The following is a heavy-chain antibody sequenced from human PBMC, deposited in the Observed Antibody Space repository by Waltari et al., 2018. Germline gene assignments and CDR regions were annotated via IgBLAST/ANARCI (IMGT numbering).Heavy chain of an antibody. D-gene: IGHD2-2*01. Sequence: QVQLVQSGAEVKKPGASVKVSCKASGYTFTSYYMHWVRQAPGQGLEWMGIINPGGGSTSYAQKFQGRVTMTRDTSTSTVYMELSSLRSEDTAVYYCASSIVVVPAATPYYYYGMDVWGQGTTVTVSS. J-gene: IGHJ6*02. CDR2: INPGGGST. CDR3: ASSIVVVPAATPYYYYGMDV. CDR1: GYTFTSYY. V-gene: IGHV1-46*01.